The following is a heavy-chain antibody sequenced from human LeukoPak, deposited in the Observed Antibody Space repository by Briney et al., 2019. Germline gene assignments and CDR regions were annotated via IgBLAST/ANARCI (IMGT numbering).Heavy chain of an antibody. D-gene: IGHD1-26*01. J-gene: IGHJ1*01. V-gene: IGHV1-69*05. CDR3: ARSSGSYYKYFQH. CDR1: GGTFSSYA. CDR2: IIPIFGTA. Sequence: SVKVSCKASGGTFSSYAISWVRQAPGQGLEWMGGIIPIFGTANYAQKFQGRVTITTDESTSKAYMELSSLRSEDTAVYYCARSSGSYYKYFQHWGQGTLVTVSS.